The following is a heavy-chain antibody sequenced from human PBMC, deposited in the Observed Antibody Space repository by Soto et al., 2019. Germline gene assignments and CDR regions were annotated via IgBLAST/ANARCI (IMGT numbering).Heavy chain of an antibody. CDR2: IYYSGST. V-gene: IGHV4-39*02. J-gene: IGHJ5*02. CDR3: ARDRGYSYGYLRSSWFDP. Sequence: SETLSLTCTVSGGSISSSSYYWGWIRQPPGKGLEWIGSIYYSGSTYYNPSLKSRVTISVDTSKNQFSLKLSSVTAADTAVYYCARDRGYSYGYLRSSWFDPWGQGTLVTVSS. D-gene: IGHD5-18*01. CDR1: GGSISSSSYY.